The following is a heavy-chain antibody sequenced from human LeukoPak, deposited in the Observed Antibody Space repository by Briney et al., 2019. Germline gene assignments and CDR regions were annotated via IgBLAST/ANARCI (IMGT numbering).Heavy chain of an antibody. D-gene: IGHD4-17*01. CDR2: ISGSGGST. CDR1: GCTFSSYA. Sequence: GGSLRLSCAASGCTFSSYAMSWVRQAPGKGLEWVSAISGSGGSTYYADSVKGRFTISRDNSKNTLYLQMNSLRAEDTAVYYCAKLYHDYGDYGDYFDYWGQGTLVTVSS. J-gene: IGHJ4*02. V-gene: IGHV3-23*01. CDR3: AKLYHDYGDYGDYFDY.